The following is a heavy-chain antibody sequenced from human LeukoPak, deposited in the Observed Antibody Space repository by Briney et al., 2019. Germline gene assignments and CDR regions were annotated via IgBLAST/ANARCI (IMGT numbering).Heavy chain of an antibody. D-gene: IGHD6-13*01. CDR3: ARIAEYSSTWYYFDY. J-gene: IGHJ4*02. CDR1: GDSVSSNSAA. Sequence: SQTLSLTCAISGDSVSSNSAAWNWNRQSPSRGLEWLGRTYYRSNWYNDYAVSVKSRMTINPDTSKNQFSLQLNSVTPEDTAVYYCARIAEYSSTWYYFDYWDQGTLVTVSS. CDR2: TYYRSNWYN. V-gene: IGHV6-1*01.